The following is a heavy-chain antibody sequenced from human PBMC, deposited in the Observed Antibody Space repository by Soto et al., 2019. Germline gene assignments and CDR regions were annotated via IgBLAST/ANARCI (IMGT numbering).Heavy chain of an antibody. CDR1: GFTFSSYG. D-gene: IGHD3-22*01. CDR3: AKDYYDSSGSYYFDY. CDR2: ISYDGSNK. V-gene: IGHV3-30*18. J-gene: IGHJ4*02. Sequence: QVQLVESGGGVVQPGRSLRLSCAASGFTFSSYGMHWVRQAPGKGLEWVAVISYDGSNKYYADSVKGRFTISRDNSKNTLYLQMNYLRAEDTAVYHCAKDYYDSSGSYYFDYWGQGTLVTVSS.